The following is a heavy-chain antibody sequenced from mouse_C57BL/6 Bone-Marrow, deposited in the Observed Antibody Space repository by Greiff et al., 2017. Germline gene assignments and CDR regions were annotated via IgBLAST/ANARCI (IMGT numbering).Heavy chain of an antibody. CDR1: GYTFTSYW. J-gene: IGHJ4*01. D-gene: IGHD1-2*01. V-gene: IGHV1-69*01. CDR3: AITTDYAMDY. CDR2: IDPSDSYT. Sequence: VQLQQPGAELVMPGASVKLSCKASGYTFTSYWMHWVKQRPGQGLEWIGEIDPSDSYTNYNQNFKGKSTLTVDKSSSTAYMQLSSLTSEDSAVYYCAITTDYAMDYWGQGTSVTVSS.